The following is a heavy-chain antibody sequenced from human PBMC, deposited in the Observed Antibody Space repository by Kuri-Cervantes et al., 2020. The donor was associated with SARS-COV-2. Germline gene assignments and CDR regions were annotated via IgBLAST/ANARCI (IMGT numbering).Heavy chain of an antibody. D-gene: IGHD6-19*01. CDR3: ARSRVAYSSGWYSPYYYYDMDV. V-gene: IGHV1-69*06. J-gene: IGHJ6*02. Sequence: SVKVSCKASGGTFSSYAISWVRQAPGQGLEWMGGIIPIFGTANYAQKFQGRVTITADKSTSTAYMELSSLRSEDTAVYYCARSRVAYSSGWYSPYYYYDMDVWGQGTTVTVSS. CDR2: IIPIFGTA. CDR1: GGTFSSYA.